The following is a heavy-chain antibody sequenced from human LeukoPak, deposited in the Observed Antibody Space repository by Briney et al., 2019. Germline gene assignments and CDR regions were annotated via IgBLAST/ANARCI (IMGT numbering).Heavy chain of an antibody. J-gene: IGHJ4*02. V-gene: IGHV3-48*02. CDR2: ISNSGSMI. CDR1: GLTFSSYN. Sequence: PGGSLRLSCAVSGLTFSSYNMNWVRQAPGKGLEWVSYISNSGSMIYYADSVKGRFTLSRDNAKNSLCLQMNSLRDEDTAVYYCARGPISGWSADYWGQGTLVTVSS. D-gene: IGHD6-19*01. CDR3: ARGPISGWSADY.